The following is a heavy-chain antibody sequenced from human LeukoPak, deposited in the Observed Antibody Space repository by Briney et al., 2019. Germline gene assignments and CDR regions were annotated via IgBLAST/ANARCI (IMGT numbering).Heavy chain of an antibody. CDR3: ARVRCYSSGCPGMDV. CDR2: IYPDDSDT. CDR1: GYSFNNYW. Sequence: GESLKISCKGSGYSFNNYWIAWVRQMPGKGLECMGIIYPDDSDTRYSPSIQGQVTISADKSISTAYLQWSSLKASDTAMYYCARVRCYSSGCPGMDVWGQGTTVTVSS. J-gene: IGHJ6*02. D-gene: IGHD6-19*01. V-gene: IGHV5-51*01.